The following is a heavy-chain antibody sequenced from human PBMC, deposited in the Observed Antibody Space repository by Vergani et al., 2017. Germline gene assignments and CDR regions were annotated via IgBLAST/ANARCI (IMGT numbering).Heavy chain of an antibody. CDR2: ISAYNGNT. CDR1: GYTFTSYG. CDR3: ARALSSGWSKIAFDI. V-gene: IGHV1-18*04. D-gene: IGHD6-19*01. J-gene: IGHJ3*02. Sequence: QVQLVQSGDEVKKPGASMKVSCKASGYTFTSYGISWVRQAPGQGLEWMGWISAYNGNTNYAQKLQGRVTMTTDTSTSTAYMELRSLRSDDTAVYYCARALSSGWSKIAFDIWGQGTMVTVSS.